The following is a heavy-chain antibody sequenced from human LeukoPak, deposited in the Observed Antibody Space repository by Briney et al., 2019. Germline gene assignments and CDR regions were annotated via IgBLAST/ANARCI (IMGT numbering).Heavy chain of an antibody. D-gene: IGHD3-3*01. CDR2: IKQDGSEK. V-gene: IGHV3-7*01. Sequence: PGGSLRLSCAASGFTFSSYWMSWVRQAPGKGLEWVANIKQDGSEKYYVDSVKGRFTISGDNAKNSLYLQMNSLRAEDTAVYYCARVGGRRDFWSGYYFDYWGQGTLVTVSS. J-gene: IGHJ4*02. CDR1: GFTFSSYW. CDR3: ARVGGRRDFWSGYYFDY.